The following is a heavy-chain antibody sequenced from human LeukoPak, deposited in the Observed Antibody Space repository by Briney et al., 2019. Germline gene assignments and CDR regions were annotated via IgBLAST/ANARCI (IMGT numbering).Heavy chain of an antibody. CDR2: ISGSGGST. D-gene: IGHD5-18*01. CDR1: GFTFSSYA. Sequence: GGSLRLSCAASGFTFSSYAMNWVRQAPGKGLEWVSAISGSGGSTYYADSVKGRFTISRDNAKNSLYIQMKSLRAEDTAVYYYARVGYSYANDYWGQGTLVTVSS. V-gene: IGHV3-23*01. CDR3: ARVGYSYANDY. J-gene: IGHJ4*02.